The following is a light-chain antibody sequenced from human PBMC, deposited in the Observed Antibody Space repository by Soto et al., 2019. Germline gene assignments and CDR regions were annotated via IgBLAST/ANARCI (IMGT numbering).Light chain of an antibody. CDR2: GES. Sequence: ILLTQSPGTQSLSPGARATLSGRASQSVSNNYLAWYQQKPGQGPRLLIYGESNRATGIPDRFSGGGSGTDFTLTISRLEPEDFAVYYCQQYGSSGTVGQGTKVDIK. CDR3: QQYGSSGT. V-gene: IGKV3-20*01. CDR1: QSVSNNY. J-gene: IGKJ1*01.